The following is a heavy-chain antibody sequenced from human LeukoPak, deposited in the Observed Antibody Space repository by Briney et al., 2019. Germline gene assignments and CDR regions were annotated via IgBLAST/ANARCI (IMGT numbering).Heavy chain of an antibody. D-gene: IGHD3-10*01. CDR1: GFTFSSYA. J-gene: IGHJ5*02. Sequence: GGSLRLSCAASGFTFSSYAMSWVRQAPGKGLEWVSAISGSGGSTYYADSVKGRFTISRDSSKNTLYLQMNSLRAEDTAVYYCAKSLYYYGPNNWFDPWGQGTLVTVSS. V-gene: IGHV3-23*01. CDR3: AKSLYYYGPNNWFDP. CDR2: ISGSGGST.